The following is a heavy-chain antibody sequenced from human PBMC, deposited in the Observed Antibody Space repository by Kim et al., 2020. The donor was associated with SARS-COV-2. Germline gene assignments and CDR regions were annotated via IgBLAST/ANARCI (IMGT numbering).Heavy chain of an antibody. CDR2: ISESGETT. Sequence: GGSLRLSCAASGFTFSSYAMSWVRRAPGKGLDWVSAISESGETTYYADSVRGRFIISRDNSKNTLYLQMNSLRAEDTAVYYCAKDFCHRCGWWRGWLQPDYFDYWGQGSRVTVSS. CDR3: AKDFCHRCGWWRGWLQPDYFDY. J-gene: IGHJ4*02. CDR1: GFTFSSYA. D-gene: IGHD2-15*01. V-gene: IGHV3-23*01.